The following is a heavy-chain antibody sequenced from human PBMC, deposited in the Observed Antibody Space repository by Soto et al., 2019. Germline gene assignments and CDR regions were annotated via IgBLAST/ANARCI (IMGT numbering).Heavy chain of an antibody. CDR3: ARDLLLAYCGGDCYPDY. CDR2: VWYDGSNK. D-gene: IGHD2-21*02. J-gene: IGHJ4*02. V-gene: IGHV3-33*01. Sequence: QVQLVESGGGVVQPGKSLRLSCAASGFTFSSYGMHWVRQAPGKGLEWVAVVWYDGSNKYHADSVKGRFTISRDNSKNTLYLQMNSLTAEDTAVYYCARDLLLAYCGGDCYPDYWGQGTLVTVFS. CDR1: GFTFSSYG.